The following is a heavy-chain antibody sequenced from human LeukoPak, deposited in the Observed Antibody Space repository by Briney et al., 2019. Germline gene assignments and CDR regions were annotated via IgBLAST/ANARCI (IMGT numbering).Heavy chain of an antibody. CDR3: ARSVAGLDY. CDR1: GYSFTSYW. V-gene: IGHV5-51*01. J-gene: IGHJ4*02. CDR2: IYPGDSET. Sequence: GESLKISWKCSGYSFTSYWIGWGRQMPGEGLEWMGIIYPGDSETRYSPSFQGQVTISADKSISTAYLQWSSLKASDTAMYYCARSVAGLDYWGQGTLVTVSS. D-gene: IGHD6-19*01.